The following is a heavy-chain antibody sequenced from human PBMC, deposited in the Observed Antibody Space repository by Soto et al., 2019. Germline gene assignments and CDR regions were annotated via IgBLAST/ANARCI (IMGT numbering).Heavy chain of an antibody. Sequence: QVPLVESGGGVVQPGRSLRLSCAAAGFSFSRYGMHWVRQAPGKGLEWVAIISYDGTNKHYADSVKGRFTISRDNSKNTMYLQMNSLRAEDTAVYYCARGDTLPGYWGQGTLVTVSS. CDR3: ARGDTLPGY. J-gene: IGHJ4*02. D-gene: IGHD3-10*01. V-gene: IGHV3-33*01. CDR1: GFSFSRYG. CDR2: ISYDGTNK.